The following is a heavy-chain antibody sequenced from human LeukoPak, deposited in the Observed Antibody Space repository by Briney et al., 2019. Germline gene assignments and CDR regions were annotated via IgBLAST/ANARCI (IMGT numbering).Heavy chain of an antibody. V-gene: IGHV3-30*02. D-gene: IGHD3-16*01. Sequence: GGSLRLSFAASGFTFSSYGMHWVRQAPGKGLEWVAFIRYDGSNKYYADSVKGRFTISRDNSKNTLYLQMNSLRAEDTAVYYCAKDMSQDYYYMDVWGKGTTVTVSS. J-gene: IGHJ6*03. CDR3: AKDMSQDYYYMDV. CDR2: IRYDGSNK. CDR1: GFTFSSYG.